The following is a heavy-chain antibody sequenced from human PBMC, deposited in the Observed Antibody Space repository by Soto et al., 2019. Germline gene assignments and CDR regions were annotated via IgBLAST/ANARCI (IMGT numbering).Heavy chain of an antibody. CDR3: ARGSSFYYYYYGMDV. Sequence: GGSLRLSCAASGFTFSSYAMHWVRQAPGKGLEWVAVISYDGSNKYYADSVKGRFTNSRDNSKNTLYLQMNSLRAEDTAVYYCARGSSFYYYYYGMDVWGQGTTVTVSS. CDR1: GFTFSSYA. V-gene: IGHV3-30-3*01. D-gene: IGHD6-6*01. CDR2: ISYDGSNK. J-gene: IGHJ6*02.